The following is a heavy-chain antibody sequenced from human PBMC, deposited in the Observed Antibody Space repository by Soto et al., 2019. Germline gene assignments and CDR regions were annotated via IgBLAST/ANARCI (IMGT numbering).Heavy chain of an antibody. J-gene: IGHJ3*02. D-gene: IGHD3-22*01. CDR1: GGSISSSSYY. Sequence: PSETLSLTCTVSGGSISSSSYYWSWIRQPPGKGLEWIGSIYYSGSTYYNPSLKSRVTISVDTSKNQFSLKLSSVTAADTAVYYCASPYYYDSSGYPVVAFDIWGQGXMVT. CDR2: IYYSGST. CDR3: ASPYYYDSSGYPVVAFDI. V-gene: IGHV4-39*01.